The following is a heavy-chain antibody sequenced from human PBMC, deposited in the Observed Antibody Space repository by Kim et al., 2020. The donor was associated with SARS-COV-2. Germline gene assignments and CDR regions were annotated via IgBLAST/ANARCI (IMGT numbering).Heavy chain of an antibody. J-gene: IGHJ4*02. V-gene: IGHV4-34*01. CDR3: ARGALGRVCLDY. Sequence: NYNPSLKSRVTISVDTSKNQFSLKLSSVTAADTAVYYCARGALGRVCLDYWGQGTLVTVSS. D-gene: IGHD2-8*01.